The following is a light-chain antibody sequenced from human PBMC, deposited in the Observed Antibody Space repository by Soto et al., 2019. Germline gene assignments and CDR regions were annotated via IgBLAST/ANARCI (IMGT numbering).Light chain of an antibody. CDR3: ATWDGSLPGEV. J-gene: IGLJ2*01. V-gene: IGLV1-51*01. CDR1: SSNIGTAYD. Sequence: QSVLTQPPSVSGAPGQRISISCTGSSSNIGTAYDVSWYQQLPGTAPKLLIYDNNKRPSGIPDRFSGSKSGTSGTLDITGLQTGDEADYYCATWDGSLPGEVFGGGTKLTIL. CDR2: DNN.